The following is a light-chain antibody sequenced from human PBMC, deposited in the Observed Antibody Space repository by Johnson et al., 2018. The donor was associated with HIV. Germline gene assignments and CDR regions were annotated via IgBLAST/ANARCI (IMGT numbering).Light chain of an antibody. Sequence: QSVLSQPPSVSAAPGQKVTISCSGSSSNIANIYVSWYQQLPGTAPKLLIYENNKRPSGIPDRFSGSKSGTSATLGITGLQTGDEADYYCGTWDSSLNVFGTGTKVTVL. CDR1: SSNIANIY. CDR2: ENN. J-gene: IGLJ1*01. V-gene: IGLV1-51*02. CDR3: GTWDSSLNV.